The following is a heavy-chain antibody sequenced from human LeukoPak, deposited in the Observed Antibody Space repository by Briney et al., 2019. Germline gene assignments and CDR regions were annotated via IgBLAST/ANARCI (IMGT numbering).Heavy chain of an antibody. CDR2: MNPRGGST. D-gene: IGHD4-23*01. Sequence: GASVKVSCKASGYSFTTYYMHWMRQAPGQGLERMGTMNPRGGSTNYAQKFQGRVTMIRDPSTSTVYMELSSLRFEDTAVYYCARVDDYGGNSVGYWGQGTLVTVSS. CDR1: GYSFTTYY. V-gene: IGHV1-46*01. CDR3: ARVDDYGGNSVGY. J-gene: IGHJ4*02.